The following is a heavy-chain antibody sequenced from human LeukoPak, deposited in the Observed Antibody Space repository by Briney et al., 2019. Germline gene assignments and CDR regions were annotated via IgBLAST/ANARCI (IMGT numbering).Heavy chain of an antibody. V-gene: IGHV1-18*01. J-gene: IGHJ4*02. CDR3: ARDLEEYSSGWYVRGAFDY. D-gene: IGHD6-19*01. CDR1: GYSFTAYG. CDR2: ISAYNGNT. Sequence: GASVKVSCKASGYSFTAYGISWVRQAPGQGLEWMGWISAYNGNTNYAQKLQGRVTMTTDTSTSTAYMELRSLRSDDTAVYYCARDLEEYSSGWYVRGAFDYWGQGTLVTVSS.